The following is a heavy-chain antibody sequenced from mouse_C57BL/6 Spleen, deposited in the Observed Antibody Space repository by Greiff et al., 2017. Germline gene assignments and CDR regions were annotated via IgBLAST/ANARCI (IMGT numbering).Heavy chain of an antibody. Sequence: EVQLVESGPELVKPGASVKISCKASGYSFTGYYMNWVKQSPEKSLEWIGEINPSTGGTTYNQKFKAKATLTVDKSSSTAYMQLKSLTSEDSAVYYCARGGDYGSWFAYWGQGTLVTVSA. CDR2: INPSTGGT. D-gene: IGHD1-2*01. CDR3: ARGGDYGSWFAY. CDR1: GYSFTGYY. V-gene: IGHV1-42*01. J-gene: IGHJ3*01.